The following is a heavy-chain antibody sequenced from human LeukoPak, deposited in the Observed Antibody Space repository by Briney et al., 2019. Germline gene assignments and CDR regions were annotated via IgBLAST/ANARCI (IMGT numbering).Heavy chain of an antibody. V-gene: IGHV1-46*01. J-gene: IGHJ5*02. CDR3: AREGYGDYEPNWFDP. CDR2: INPSGGGT. D-gene: IGHD4-17*01. CDR1: GYTFTSYY. Sequence: ASVKVSCKASGYTFTSYYMHWVRQAPGQGLEWMGIINPSGGGTSYAQKFQGRVTMTRDMSTSTVYMELSSLRSEDTAVYYCAREGYGDYEPNWFDPWGQGTLVTVSS.